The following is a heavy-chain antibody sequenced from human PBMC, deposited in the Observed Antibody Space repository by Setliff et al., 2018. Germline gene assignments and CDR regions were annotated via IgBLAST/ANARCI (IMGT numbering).Heavy chain of an antibody. D-gene: IGHD3-3*01. CDR2: ISSSGITI. CDR1: GFTFNTYS. J-gene: IGHJ4*02. Sequence: PGGSLRLSCAASGFTFNTYSMNWVRQAPGKGLEWISYISSSGITIYYADSVKGRFTISRDNAKNSLYLQMNSLRAEDTAVYYCARAFYYDFWTFDYWGQGTLVTVSS. CDR3: ARAFYYDFWTFDY. V-gene: IGHV3-48*01.